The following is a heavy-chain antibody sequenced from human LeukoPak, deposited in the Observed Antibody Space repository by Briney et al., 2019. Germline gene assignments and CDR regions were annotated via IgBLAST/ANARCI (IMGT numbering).Heavy chain of an antibody. CDR2: ISAYNGAT. CDR1: GYTFSSYG. V-gene: IGHV1-18*01. D-gene: IGHD3-22*01. J-gene: IGHJ4*02. CDR3: ARDRSSGLFDY. Sequence: GASVKVSCKASGYTFSSYGISWVRQAPGQGLEWMGWISAYNGATNYAQNLQGRVTMTTDTSTRTAYMDLRSLRSDDTAVYYCARDRSSGLFDYWGQGTLVTVSS.